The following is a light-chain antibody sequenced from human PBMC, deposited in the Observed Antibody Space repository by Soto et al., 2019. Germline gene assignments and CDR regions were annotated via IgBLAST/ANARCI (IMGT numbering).Light chain of an antibody. V-gene: IGLV2-14*01. CDR1: SSDVGGYNY. Sequence: QSALTQPASVSGSPGPSITISCTGTSSDVGGYNYVSWYHQNPGQAHKLMIYDVITRPSGIANPFSGSKSGNTASLTISGLQAEDEAEYYCGSYARGSTGLFGGGTKVTVL. J-gene: IGLJ2*01. CDR3: GSYARGSTGL. CDR2: DVI.